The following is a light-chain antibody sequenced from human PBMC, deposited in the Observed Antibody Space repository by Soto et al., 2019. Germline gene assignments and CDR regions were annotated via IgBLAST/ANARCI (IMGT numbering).Light chain of an antibody. CDR2: EVS. CDR3: YSYANSRMYV. CDR1: SSDVGSYDL. Sequence: QSVLHQPASVSGSPGQSITISCTGTSSDVGSYDLVSWYQQHPGKAPKLMISEVSQRPSGVSDRFSGSKSGNTASLTISGLQAEDEADYYCYSYANSRMYVFGTGTKVTVL. J-gene: IGLJ1*01. V-gene: IGLV2-23*02.